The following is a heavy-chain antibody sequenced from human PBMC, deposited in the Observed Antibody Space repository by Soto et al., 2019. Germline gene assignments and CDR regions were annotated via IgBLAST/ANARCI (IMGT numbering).Heavy chain of an antibody. CDR1: GGTFSRYT. J-gene: IGHJ6*02. CDR2: IIPILDIP. Sequence: QVQLVQYGAEVKKPGSSVKVSCKASGGTFSRYTISWVRQAPGQGLEWMGRIIPILDIPNYAQNFQGRVTITADKSTSTAYMELSSLRSDDTAVYYCARHFTGVLVLGASPPGGDNYGWDVWGQGTTVTVSS. CDR3: ARHFTGVLVLGASPPGGDNYGWDV. V-gene: IGHV1-69*02. D-gene: IGHD2-15*01.